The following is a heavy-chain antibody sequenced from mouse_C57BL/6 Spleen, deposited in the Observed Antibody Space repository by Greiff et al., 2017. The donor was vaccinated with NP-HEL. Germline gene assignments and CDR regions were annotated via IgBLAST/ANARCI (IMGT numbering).Heavy chain of an antibody. CDR3: ARDDGYYRYFDV. CDR2: INPSNGGT. CDR1: GYTFTSYW. D-gene: IGHD2-3*01. V-gene: IGHV1-53*01. J-gene: IGHJ1*03. Sequence: QVQLQQSGTELVKPGASVKLSCKASGYTFTSYWMHWVKQRPGQGLEWIGNINPSNGGTNYNEKFKSKATLTVDKSSSTAYMQLRSLTSEDSAVYYCARDDGYYRYFDVWGTGTTVTVAS.